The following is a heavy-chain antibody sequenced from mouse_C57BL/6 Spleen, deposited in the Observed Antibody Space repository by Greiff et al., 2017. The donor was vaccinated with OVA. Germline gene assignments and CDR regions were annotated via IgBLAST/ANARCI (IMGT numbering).Heavy chain of an antibody. CDR2: IDPETGGT. V-gene: IGHV1-15*01. J-gene: IGHJ3*01. CDR3: TARRFAY. CDR1: GYTFTDYE. Sequence: VQGVESGAELVRPGASVTLSCKASGYTFTDYEMHWVKQTPVHGLEWIGAIDPETGGTAYNQKFKGKAILTADKSSSTAYMELRSLTSEDSAVYYCTARRFAYWGQGTLVTVSA.